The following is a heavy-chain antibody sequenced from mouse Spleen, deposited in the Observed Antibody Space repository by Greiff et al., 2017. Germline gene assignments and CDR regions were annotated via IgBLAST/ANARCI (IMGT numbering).Heavy chain of an antibody. D-gene: IGHD2-3*01. Sequence: EVKLMESGGGLVKLGGSLKLSCAASGFTFSSYAMSWVRQTPEKRLEWVATISSGGGNTYYPDSVKGRFTISRDNAKNTLYLQMSSLKSEDTAMYYCARVYDGYYDYYAMDYWGQGTSVTVSS. J-gene: IGHJ4*01. V-gene: IGHV5-9*04. CDR2: ISSGGGNT. CDR3: ARVYDGYYDYYAMDY. CDR1: GFTFSSYA.